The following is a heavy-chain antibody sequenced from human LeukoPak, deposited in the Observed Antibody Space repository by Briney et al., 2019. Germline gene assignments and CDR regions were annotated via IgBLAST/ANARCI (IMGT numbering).Heavy chain of an antibody. J-gene: IGHJ4*02. V-gene: IGHV3-30*18. Sequence: PGGSLRLSCAASGSTFSSYGMHWVRQAPGKGLEWVAVISYDGSNKYYADSVKGRFTISRDNSKNTLYLQMNSLRAEDTAGYYCAKGATRAVAGILDYWGQGTLVTVSS. CDR3: AKGATRAVAGILDY. CDR2: ISYDGSNK. D-gene: IGHD6-19*01. CDR1: GSTFSSYG.